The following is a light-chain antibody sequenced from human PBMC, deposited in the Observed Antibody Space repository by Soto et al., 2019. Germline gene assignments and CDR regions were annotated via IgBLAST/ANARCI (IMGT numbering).Light chain of an antibody. Sequence: EVLLTQSPGTLSLSPGERATLSCGAGQSVSATYIAWYQQKSGHAPRLLLYGSSSRATGVADSFSGSGSGTEFTLTISSLQYADFAVYYCQHYNNWPPLTFGGGTKVDIK. CDR3: QHYNNWPPLT. J-gene: IGKJ4*01. CDR1: QSVSATY. V-gene: IGKV3-20*01. CDR2: GSS.